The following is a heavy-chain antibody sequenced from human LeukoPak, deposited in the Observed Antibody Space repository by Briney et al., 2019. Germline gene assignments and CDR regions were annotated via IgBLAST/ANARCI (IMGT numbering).Heavy chain of an antibody. V-gene: IGHV1-46*01. CDR1: GYTFTSYY. Sequence: ASVTVSCTASGYTFTSYYMHWVRQAPGQGLEWMGIINPSGGSTSYAQKFQGRVTMTRDTSTSTVYMELSSLRSEDTAVYYCATDLSSGWYSGFDYWGQGTLVTVSS. J-gene: IGHJ4*02. CDR3: ATDLSSGWYSGFDY. CDR2: INPSGGST. D-gene: IGHD6-19*01.